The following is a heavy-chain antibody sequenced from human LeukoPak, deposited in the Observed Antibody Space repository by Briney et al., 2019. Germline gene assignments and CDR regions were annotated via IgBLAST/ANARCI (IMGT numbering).Heavy chain of an antibody. D-gene: IGHD3-22*01. CDR1: GGSISSSSYY. V-gene: IGHV4-39*01. J-gene: IGHJ4*02. CDR3: ARHLSPYYYDSSGSIDY. Sequence: SETLSLTCTVSGGSISSSSYYWGWIRQPPGKGLEGVGRIYYSGSTYYNPSLKSRVTISVDTSKNQFSLKLSSVPAADTAVYYCARHLSPYYYDSSGSIDYWGQGTLVTVSS. CDR2: IYYSGST.